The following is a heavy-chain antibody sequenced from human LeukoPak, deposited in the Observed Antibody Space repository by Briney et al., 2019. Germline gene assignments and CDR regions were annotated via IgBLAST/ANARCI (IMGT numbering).Heavy chain of an antibody. D-gene: IGHD2-2*01. CDR3: ARVPTAILVLDY. J-gene: IGHJ4*02. CDR2: IYTSGST. V-gene: IGHV4-61*02. CDR1: GGSISSGSYY. Sequence: SETLSLTCTVSGGSISSGSYYWTWIRQPAGKGLEWIGRIYTSGSTNYNPSLKSRVTISGDTSKNQFSLKLSSVTAADMAVYYCARVPTAILVLDYWGQGTLVTVSS.